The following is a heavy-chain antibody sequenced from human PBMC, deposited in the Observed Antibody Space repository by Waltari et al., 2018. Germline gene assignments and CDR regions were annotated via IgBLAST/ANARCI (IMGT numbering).Heavy chain of an antibody. D-gene: IGHD5-18*01. J-gene: IGHJ4*02. V-gene: IGHV3-74*01. CDR3: AKECVDTAICDY. Sequence: EVQLKQSGGGLVQPGGSLRLSCAAPGFPLNSHWMHWVLQAPGKGRVWVSRINSDGSITAYADSVKGRFTISRDNAKNTLYLQMNSLRDEDTAVYYCAKECVDTAICDYWSQGTLVTVSS. CDR1: GFPLNSHW. CDR2: INSDGSIT.